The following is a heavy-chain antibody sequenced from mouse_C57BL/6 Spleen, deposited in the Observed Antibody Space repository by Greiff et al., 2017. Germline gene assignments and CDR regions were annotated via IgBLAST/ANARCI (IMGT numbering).Heavy chain of an antibody. CDR2: IWRGGST. Sequence: VQGVESGPGLVQPSQSLSITCTVSGFSLTSYGVHWVRQSPGKGLEWLGVIWRGGSTDYNAAFMSRLSITKDNSKSQVFFKMNSLQADDTAIYYCAKILYDYDGDYAMDYWGQGTSVTVSS. J-gene: IGHJ4*01. V-gene: IGHV2-5*01. CDR1: GFSLTSYG. D-gene: IGHD2-4*01. CDR3: AKILYDYDGDYAMDY.